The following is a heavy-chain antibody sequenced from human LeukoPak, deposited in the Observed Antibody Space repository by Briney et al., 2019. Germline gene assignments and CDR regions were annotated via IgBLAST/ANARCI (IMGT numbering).Heavy chain of an antibody. CDR1: GFAFSTYA. CDR2: ISGSGGTR. J-gene: IGHJ4*02. CDR3: AKGHYYGSGSLDY. V-gene: IGHV3-23*01. D-gene: IGHD3-10*01. Sequence: GGSLRLSCAASGFAFSTYAMSWVRQAPGKGLEWVSVISGSGGTRYYADSVKGRFTISRDNSKNTVDLQMNSLRAEDTAVYYCAKGHYYGSGSLDYWGQGTLVTVSS.